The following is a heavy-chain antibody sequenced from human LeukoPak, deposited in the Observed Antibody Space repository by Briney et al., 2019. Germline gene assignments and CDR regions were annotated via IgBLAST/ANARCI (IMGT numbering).Heavy chain of an antibody. D-gene: IGHD3-10*01. J-gene: IGHJ4*02. V-gene: IGHV1-18*01. CDR1: GFTFTSYC. CDR3: ARGGEGAAIDYFDY. Sequence: GASAKVSCKASGFTFTSYCGSWVRQDTGQGLEWMGWISGYHGNTHYAQTLQGRVTMTTDTSTSTAYMELRSLRSDDTAVYYCARGGEGAAIDYFDYWGQGTLVTVSS. CDR2: ISGYHGNT.